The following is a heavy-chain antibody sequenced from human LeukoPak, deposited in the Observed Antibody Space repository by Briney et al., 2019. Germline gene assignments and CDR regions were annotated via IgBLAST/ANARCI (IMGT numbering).Heavy chain of an antibody. J-gene: IGHJ4*02. Sequence: PGGSLRLSCAASGFTFSSYAMSWVRQAPGKGLEWVSTLSASGGSANYADSVKGRFTISRDNSKNTLYLQMSSLRADDTAIYYCAKDPSEVARLDEYWGQGTLVTVSS. V-gene: IGHV3-23*01. D-gene: IGHD5-12*01. CDR1: GFTFSSYA. CDR2: LSASGGSA. CDR3: AKDPSEVARLDEY.